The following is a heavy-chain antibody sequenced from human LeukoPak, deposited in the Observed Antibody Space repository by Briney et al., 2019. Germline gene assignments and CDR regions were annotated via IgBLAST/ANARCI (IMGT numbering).Heavy chain of an antibody. CDR2: ISGSGGST. V-gene: IGHV3-23*01. CDR1: GFTFSSYA. Sequence: GGSLRLSCAASGFTFSSYAMSWVRQAPGKGLEWVSAISGSGGSTYYADSVKGRFTISRDNSKNTLYVQMNSLRAEDTAVYYCAKHYYDSSGRIISQYFQHWGQGTLVTVFS. CDR3: AKHYYDSSGRIISQYFQH. D-gene: IGHD3-22*01. J-gene: IGHJ1*01.